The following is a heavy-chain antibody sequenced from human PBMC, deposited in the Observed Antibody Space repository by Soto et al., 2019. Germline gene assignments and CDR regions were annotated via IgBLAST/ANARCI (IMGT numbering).Heavy chain of an antibody. D-gene: IGHD6-13*01. CDR3: ARGFEASSSWQNYYYGMDV. V-gene: IGHV1-2*04. CDR1: GYTITGYY. J-gene: IGHJ6*02. Sequence: ASVKVSCKSSGYTITGYYMHCVRQAPGQGLEWMGWINPNSGGTNYAQKFQGWVTMTRDTSISTAYMELSRLRSDDTAVYYCARGFEASSSWQNYYYGMDVWGQGTTVTVSS. CDR2: INPNSGGT.